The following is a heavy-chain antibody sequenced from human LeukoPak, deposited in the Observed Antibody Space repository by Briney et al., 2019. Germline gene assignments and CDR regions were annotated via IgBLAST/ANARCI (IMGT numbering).Heavy chain of an antibody. CDR1: GHTLTELS. CDR3: AKGPARPPGSYYRDSTYFDY. V-gene: IGHV1-24*01. Sequence: ASVKVSCKISGHTLTELSMHWVRRAPGKGLEWMGGFDPEDGEAVYAQKFQGRVTMTEDTSADTVYMELNSLRSEDTAVYYCAKGPARPPGSYYRDSTYFDYWGQGTLVTVSS. D-gene: IGHD3-10*01. J-gene: IGHJ4*02. CDR2: FDPEDGEA.